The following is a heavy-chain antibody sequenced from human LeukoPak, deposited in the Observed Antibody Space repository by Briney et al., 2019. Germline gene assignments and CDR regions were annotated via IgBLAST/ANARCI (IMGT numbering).Heavy chain of an antibody. V-gene: IGHV1-69*13. J-gene: IGHJ6*03. CDR2: IIPIFGPP. CDR1: GGTFSTYG. Sequence: ASVKVSCKASGGTFSTYGFSWVRQAPGQGLEWMGGIIPIFGPPNYAQKFQGRLTITADESTSTAYMELSSLRSEDTAVYYCARGNEYYYYYMDVWGKGTTVTISS. CDR3: ARGNEYYYYYMDV.